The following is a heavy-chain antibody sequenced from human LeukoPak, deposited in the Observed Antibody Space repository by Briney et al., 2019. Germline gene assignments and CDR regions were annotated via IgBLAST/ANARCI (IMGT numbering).Heavy chain of an antibody. J-gene: IGHJ4*02. CDR2: ISAYNGNT. D-gene: IGHD3-16*02. CDR3: ARGRDYVWGSYRRTYYFDY. CDR1: GYTFTSYG. V-gene: IGHV1-18*01. Sequence: ASVKVSCKASGYTFTSYGISWVRQAPGQGLEWMGRISAYNGNTNYAQKLQGRVTMTTDTSTSTAYMELRSLRSDDTAVYYCARGRDYVWGSYRRTYYFDYWGQGTLVTVSS.